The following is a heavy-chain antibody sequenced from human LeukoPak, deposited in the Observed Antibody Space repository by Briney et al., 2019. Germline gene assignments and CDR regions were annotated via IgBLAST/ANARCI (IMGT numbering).Heavy chain of an antibody. Sequence: SETLSLTCTVSGGSISSHYWSWIRQPPGKGLEWIGYIYYSGSTNYNPSLKSRVTISVDTSKNQFSLKLSSVTAADTAVYYCARRGGATVDYWGQGTLVTASS. CDR3: ARRGGATVDY. V-gene: IGHV4-59*11. D-gene: IGHD5-24*01. J-gene: IGHJ4*02. CDR2: IYYSGST. CDR1: GGSISSHY.